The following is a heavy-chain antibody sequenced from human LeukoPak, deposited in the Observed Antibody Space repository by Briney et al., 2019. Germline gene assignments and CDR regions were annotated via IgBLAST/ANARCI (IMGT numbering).Heavy chain of an antibody. CDR3: ARESLTGYYFPPDY. V-gene: IGHV3-21*01. J-gene: IGHJ4*02. Sequence: GGSLRLSCAASGFTFSSYNMNWVRQAPGKGLEWVSSISAGSGYMYYADSVKGRFTISRDNAKNSLFLQMNSLRVEDTAVYYCARESLTGYYFPPDYWGQGTLVTVSS. CDR2: ISAGSGYM. D-gene: IGHD3-9*01. CDR1: GFTFSSYN.